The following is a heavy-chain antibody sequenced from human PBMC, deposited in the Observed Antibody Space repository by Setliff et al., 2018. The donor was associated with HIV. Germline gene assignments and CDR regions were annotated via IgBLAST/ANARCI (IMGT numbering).Heavy chain of an antibody. CDR1: GFTVSSSY. CDR2: IYSDGST. V-gene: IGHV3-66*02. CDR3: ARAEQRYYGSGKGYYFDY. J-gene: IGHJ4*02. Sequence: PGGSLRLSCEASGFTVSSSYMAWVRQAPGKGLEWVSTIYSDGSTYHRDSVKGRFTLSRDNSKNTVYLQVGSLRPDDTAMYYCARAEQRYYGSGKGYYFDYWGPGTLVTVSS. D-gene: IGHD3-10*01.